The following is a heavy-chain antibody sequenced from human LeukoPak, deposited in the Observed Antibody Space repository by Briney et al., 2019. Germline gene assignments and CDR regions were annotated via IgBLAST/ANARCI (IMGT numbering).Heavy chain of an antibody. Sequence: GGSLRLSCAASGLTVRNNYMSWVRQAPGKGLEWVSVIYSDGSTYYEDSVKGRFTISRDNSKNKLYLQMNSLRAEDTAVYYCAKSVVAATRVFWFDPWGQGTLVTVSS. D-gene: IGHD2-15*01. CDR1: GLTVRNNY. J-gene: IGHJ5*02. V-gene: IGHV3-53*01. CDR2: IYSDGST. CDR3: AKSVVAATRVFWFDP.